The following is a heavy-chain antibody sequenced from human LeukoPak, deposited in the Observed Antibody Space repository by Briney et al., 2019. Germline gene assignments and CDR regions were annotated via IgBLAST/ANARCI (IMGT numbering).Heavy chain of an antibody. J-gene: IGHJ4*02. Sequence: ASVKVSCKASGYTFTGYYMHWVRQAAGQGLEWMGWINPNSGGTNYAQKFQGWVTMTRDTSISTAYMELSRLRSDDTAVYYCARAGGYYYDSSGYYPGLEPDYWGQGTLVTVSS. D-gene: IGHD3-22*01. CDR1: GYTFTGYY. V-gene: IGHV1-2*04. CDR3: ARAGGYYYDSSGYYPGLEPDY. CDR2: INPNSGGT.